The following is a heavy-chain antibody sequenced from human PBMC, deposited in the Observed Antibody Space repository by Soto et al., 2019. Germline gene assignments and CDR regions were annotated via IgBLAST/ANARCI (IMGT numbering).Heavy chain of an antibody. D-gene: IGHD3-10*01. CDR1: GFTFSSYG. CDR2: ISYDGSNK. J-gene: IGHJ6*02. V-gene: IGHV3-30*18. CDR3: AKVGVVLLWFEETYGMDV. Sequence: GSLRLSCAASGFTFSSYGMHWVRQAPGKGLEWVAVISYDGSNKYYADSVKGRFTISRDNSKNTLYLQMNSLRAEDTAVYYCAKVGVVLLWFEETYGMDVWGQGTTVTVSS.